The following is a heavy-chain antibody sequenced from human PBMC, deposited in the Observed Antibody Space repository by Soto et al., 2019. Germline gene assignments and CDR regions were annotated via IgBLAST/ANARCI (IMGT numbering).Heavy chain of an antibody. CDR3: ARAASNPTEAHYYYRMDV. J-gene: IGHJ6*02. V-gene: IGHV3-21*01. Sequence: GGSLRLSCAASGFSFSSYSMNWVRQAPGKGLEWVSSISRSSSYIYADSVKGRFTISRDNAKNSLYLQMNSLRAEDTAVYYCARAASNPTEAHYYYRMDVWGQGTTVTVYS. D-gene: IGHD4-4*01. CDR2: ISRSSSYI. CDR1: GFSFSSYS.